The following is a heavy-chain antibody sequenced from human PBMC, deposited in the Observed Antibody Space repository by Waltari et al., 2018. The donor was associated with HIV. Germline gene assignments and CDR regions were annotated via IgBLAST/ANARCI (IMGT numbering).Heavy chain of an antibody. CDR3: AHTRAFSGDLDF. CDR2: IYWDDDK. Sequence: QITLKESGPTLLKPTQTLTLTCSFSGVSFSASGVGVGWIRQSPGKALEWLGIIYWDDDKRYSPSLKSRLNITKETSKNEVVLTMTNMEPVDTATYYCAHTRAFSGDLDFWGQGILVTVSS. D-gene: IGHD2-15*01. CDR1: GVSFSASGVG. V-gene: IGHV2-5*02. J-gene: IGHJ4*02.